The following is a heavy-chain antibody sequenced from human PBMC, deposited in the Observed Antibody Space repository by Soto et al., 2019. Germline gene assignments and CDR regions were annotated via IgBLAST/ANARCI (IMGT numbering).Heavy chain of an antibody. V-gene: IGHV3-53*01. CDR1: GVTVSNNY. D-gene: IGHD2-21*01. CDR2: IFNSGPT. Sequence: GESLKISCAASGVTVSNNYMMWVRQAPGKGLEWVSLIFNSGPTFYAGSVKGRFTISRDISKNTLFLEMNSLRAEDTAIYYCATLFLTYSGGWRYFDHWGQGTLVTVSS. CDR3: ATLFLTYSGGWRYFDH. J-gene: IGHJ4*02.